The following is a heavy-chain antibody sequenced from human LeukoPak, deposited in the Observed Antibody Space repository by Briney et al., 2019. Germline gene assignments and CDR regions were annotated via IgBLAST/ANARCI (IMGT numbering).Heavy chain of an antibody. CDR3: AKGREWELPLDY. J-gene: IGHJ4*02. CDR1: GFTFSNYL. CDR2: ISTDGSFT. Sequence: GGSLRLSWAASGFTFSNYLMHWVRQTPGKGLVWISRISTDGSFTNYADSVKGRFSISRDNSKNTLSLQMHSLRAEDTAIYYCAKGREWELPLDYWGQGTLVTVSS. D-gene: IGHD1-26*01. V-gene: IGHV3-74*01.